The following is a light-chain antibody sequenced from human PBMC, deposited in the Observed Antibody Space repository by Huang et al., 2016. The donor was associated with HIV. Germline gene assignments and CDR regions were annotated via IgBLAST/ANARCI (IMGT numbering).Light chain of an antibody. CDR1: QSLVYSDGDTY. J-gene: IGKJ1*01. CDR2: KVS. V-gene: IGKV2-30*01. CDR3: MQGTRWPWT. Sequence: DVVLTQSPLSLPVTLGQPASISCRSGQSLVYSDGDTYLNWFQQRPGQSPRRLIYKVSTRDSGVPDRFSGSGSGTDFTLKISRVEAEDVGIYYCMQGTRWPWTFGQGTKVEIK.